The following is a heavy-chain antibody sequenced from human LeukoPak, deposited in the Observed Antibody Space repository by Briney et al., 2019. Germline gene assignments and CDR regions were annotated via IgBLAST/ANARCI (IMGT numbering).Heavy chain of an antibody. CDR2: MRPDGSEI. J-gene: IGHJ4*02. D-gene: IGHD1-26*01. Sequence: GGSLRLSCAASGFTFSSYAMSWVRQAPGKGLEWVANMRPDGSEIYYVDSVKGRFAISRDNAKNSLYLQMNSLRAEDTAVYYCARDKVVGATYFDYWGQGTLVTVSS. CDR3: ARDKVVGATYFDY. V-gene: IGHV3-7*01. CDR1: GFTFSSYA.